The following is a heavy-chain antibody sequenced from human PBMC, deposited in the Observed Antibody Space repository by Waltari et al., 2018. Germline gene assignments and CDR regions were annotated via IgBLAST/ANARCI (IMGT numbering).Heavy chain of an antibody. CDR2: INREGSTT. J-gene: IGHJ3*02. Sequence: EVQLVESGGGLVQPGGSLRLSCAASGFTFSSYWMHWVRQAPGKGLVWVSRINREGSTTAYADSGKGRFTISRDNAKNTLFLQMNGLRAEDTAVYYCARNGNDALDIWGQGTMVTVSS. D-gene: IGHD1-26*01. CDR1: GFTFSSYW. V-gene: IGHV3-74*01. CDR3: ARNGNDALDI.